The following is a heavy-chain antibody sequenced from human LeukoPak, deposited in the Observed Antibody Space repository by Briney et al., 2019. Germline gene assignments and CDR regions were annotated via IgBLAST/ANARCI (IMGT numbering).Heavy chain of an antibody. Sequence: APVKVSCKASGYTFTTYDITWVRQAPGQGLEWMGWMNPNSGNTGYAQKFKDRVTMTSDTSITTAYMELRSLRSEDTAVYYCARGIRNQLYSDYWGQGTLITVSS. J-gene: IGHJ4*02. V-gene: IGHV1-8*01. CDR1: GYTFTTYD. CDR2: MNPNSGNT. CDR3: ARGIRNQLYSDY. D-gene: IGHD1-14*01.